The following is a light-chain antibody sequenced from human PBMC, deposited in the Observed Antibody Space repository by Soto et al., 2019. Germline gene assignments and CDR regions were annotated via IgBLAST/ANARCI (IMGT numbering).Light chain of an antibody. CDR2: DVS. Sequence: QSVLTQPASVSGSPGQSITISCTGTSSDVGGYNAVSWYQQHPGKAPKLMIYDVSNRPSGASDRFSGSKSGDTASLTISGLQAEDEADYFCCSYAGTVAYVFGTGTKVTVL. J-gene: IGLJ1*01. V-gene: IGLV2-23*02. CDR3: CSYAGTVAYV. CDR1: SSDVGGYNA.